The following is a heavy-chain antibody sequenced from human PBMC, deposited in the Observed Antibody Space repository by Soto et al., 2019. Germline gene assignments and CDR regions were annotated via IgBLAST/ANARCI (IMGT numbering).Heavy chain of an antibody. D-gene: IGHD3-22*01. J-gene: IGHJ4*02. CDR1: GCTFTNSG. V-gene: IGHV1-18*01. CDR3: ARDLYYYDSSGGHYFDY. CDR2: ISAYNGNT. Sequence: ALETVSYLASGCTFTNSGISWVRLAPGQGLEWMGWISAYNGNTNYAQKLQGRVTMTTDTSTSTAYMELRSLRSDDTAVYYCARDLYYYDSSGGHYFDYWGQGTLVTVSS.